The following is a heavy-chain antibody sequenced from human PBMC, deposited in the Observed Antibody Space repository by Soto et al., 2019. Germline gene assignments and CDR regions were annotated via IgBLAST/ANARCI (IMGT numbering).Heavy chain of an antibody. V-gene: IGHV4-30-2*01. CDR2: IYQSGST. CDR3: ATQSYSNSGAYYYYAMDV. J-gene: IGHJ6*02. Sequence: PSETLSLTCAVSGGSISSGGYSWSWIRQPPGKGLEWIGCIYQSGSTYYNPSLKSRVTISVDRSRNQFSLKLSSVTAADTAVYFCATQSYSNSGAYYYYAMDVWGQGTTVTVSS. CDR1: GGSISSGGYS. D-gene: IGHD4-4*01.